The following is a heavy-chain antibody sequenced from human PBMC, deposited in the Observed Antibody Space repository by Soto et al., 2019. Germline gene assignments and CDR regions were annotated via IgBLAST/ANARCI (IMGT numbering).Heavy chain of an antibody. CDR3: ARVPGTARWWDF. V-gene: IGHV3-30*04. J-gene: IGHJ4*02. CDR1: GFTFSNYA. Sequence: GGSLRLSCAASGFTFSNYAMHWVRQAPGKGLEWVAFISYHGSDKYYADSVKGRFTISRDTTLYLEMNSLRAEDTAVYYCARVPGTARWWDFWGQGTLVTVSS. CDR2: ISYHGSDK. D-gene: IGHD2-15*01.